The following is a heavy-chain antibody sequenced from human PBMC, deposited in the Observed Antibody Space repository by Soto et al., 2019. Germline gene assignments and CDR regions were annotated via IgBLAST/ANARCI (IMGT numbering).Heavy chain of an antibody. D-gene: IGHD1-7*01. J-gene: IGHJ4*02. CDR2: IXLIXGXX. CDR1: GYTFTSYG. Sequence: SVKVSCKASGYTFTSYGISWLRQAPGQGREWMXGIXLIXGXXXYXXXFQGRVTITANESTSTAYMELSSLRSEDTAVYYCARGQVTGTPTGYWGQGPLVTVSS. CDR3: ARGQVTGTPTGY. V-gene: IGHV1-69*13.